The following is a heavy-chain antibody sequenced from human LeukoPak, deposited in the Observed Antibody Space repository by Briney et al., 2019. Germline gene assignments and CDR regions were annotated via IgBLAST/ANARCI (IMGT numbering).Heavy chain of an antibody. V-gene: IGHV1-2*06. CDR3: ARDPCSSTSCYEAFDP. D-gene: IGHD2-2*01. CDR2: INPNSGGT. Sequence: ASVKVSCKASGYTFTSYDINWVRQATGQGLEWMGRINPNSGGTNYAQKFQGRVTMTRDTSISAAYMELSGLRSDDTAIYYCARDPCSSTSCYEAFDPWGQGALVTVSS. CDR1: GYTFTSYD. J-gene: IGHJ5*02.